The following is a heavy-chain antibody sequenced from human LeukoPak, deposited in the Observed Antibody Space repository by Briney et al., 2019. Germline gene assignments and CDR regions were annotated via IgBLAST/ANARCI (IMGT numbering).Heavy chain of an antibody. CDR1: GGSISSGGYY. CDR3: ARGTVVTPGY. J-gene: IGHJ4*02. D-gene: IGHD4-23*01. CDR2: IYYSGST. Sequence: SETLSLTCTVSGGSISSGGYYWSWIRQHPGKGLEWIGYIYYSGSTYYNPSLKSRVTISVDTSKNQFSLKLGSVTAADTAVYYCARGTVVTPGYWGQRTLVTVSS. V-gene: IGHV4-31*03.